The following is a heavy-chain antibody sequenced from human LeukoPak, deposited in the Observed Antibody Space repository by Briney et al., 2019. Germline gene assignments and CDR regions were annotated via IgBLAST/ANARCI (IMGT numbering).Heavy chain of an antibody. CDR3: ARRTSSGWYAAGYYFDY. Sequence: SETLSLTRTVSGGSISSYYWSWIRQPPGKGLEWIGYIYFSGSTNYNPSLKSRVTISVDTSKNNFSLKMSSVTAADTAVYYCARRTSSGWYAAGYYFDYWGQGTLVTVSS. CDR2: IYFSGST. D-gene: IGHD6-19*01. J-gene: IGHJ4*02. CDR1: GGSISSYY. V-gene: IGHV4-59*01.